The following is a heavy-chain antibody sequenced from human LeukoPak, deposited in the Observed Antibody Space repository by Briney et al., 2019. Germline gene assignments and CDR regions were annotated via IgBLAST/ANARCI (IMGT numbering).Heavy chain of an antibody. J-gene: IGHJ3*02. Sequence: GGSLRLSCAASGFTFSSYGMHWVRQAPGKGLEWVAVISYDGSNKYYADSVKGRFTISRDNSKNTLYLQMNSLRAGDTAVYYCAKRTGTNFVGAFDIWGQGTMVTVSS. D-gene: IGHD1-7*01. CDR2: ISYDGSNK. V-gene: IGHV3-30*18. CDR1: GFTFSSYG. CDR3: AKRTGTNFVGAFDI.